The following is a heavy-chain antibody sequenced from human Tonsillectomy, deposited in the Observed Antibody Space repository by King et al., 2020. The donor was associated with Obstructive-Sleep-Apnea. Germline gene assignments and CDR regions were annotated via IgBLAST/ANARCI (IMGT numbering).Heavy chain of an antibody. D-gene: IGHD2-21*01. CDR2: IDPSDSYS. Sequence: VQLVQSGAQVKKPGESLTISCRGFGYIFTNYWIGWVRQMPGKGLEWMGRIDPSDSYSNKIPSRQDHVTLSVDKSISTAYLQWTNLKASVTAMYYCTRLVRPDVAVWQPPDSWGLGTLVTVSS. J-gene: IGHJ5*01. V-gene: IGHV5-10-1*03. CDR1: GYIFTNYW. CDR3: TRLVRPDVAVWQPPDS.